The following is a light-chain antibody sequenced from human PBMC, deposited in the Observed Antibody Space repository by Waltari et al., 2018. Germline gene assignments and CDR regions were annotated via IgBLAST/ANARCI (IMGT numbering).Light chain of an antibody. CDR2: DTS. J-gene: IGKJ4*01. CDR3: QQRHNWPLT. Sequence: EIVLTQSPATLSLSPGERATLSCRASQSVRVYLALSQQKPGQAPRLLIYDTSNRASGTPDRFSGSGAGTDFGLSISSLEPEDFAVYYCQQRHNWPLTFGGGTKVEIK. CDR1: QSVRVY. V-gene: IGKV3-11*01.